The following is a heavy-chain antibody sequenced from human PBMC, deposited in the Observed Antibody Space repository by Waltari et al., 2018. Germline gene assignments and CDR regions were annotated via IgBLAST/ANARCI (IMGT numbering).Heavy chain of an antibody. J-gene: IGHJ4*02. Sequence: GMQWVRQAPGKGLEWVALISYDGSDKYYADSVKGRFTISRDNSRNTLYLQMNSLRAEDTAVYYCAEDLYCTSTSCQDFWGQGTLVTVSS. V-gene: IGHV3-30*18. CDR3: AEDLYCTSTSCQDF. CDR1: G. D-gene: IGHD2-2*01. CDR2: ISYDGSDK.